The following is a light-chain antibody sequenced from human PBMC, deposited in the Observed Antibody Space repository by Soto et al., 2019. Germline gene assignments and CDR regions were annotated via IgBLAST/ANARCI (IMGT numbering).Light chain of an antibody. J-gene: IGKJ1*01. CDR1: QSISSW. V-gene: IGKV1-5*01. Sequence: DIQMTQSPSTLSASVGDRVTITCRASQSISSWLAWYQQKPGKAPKLLIYAASTLESGIPPRFSGSGSGTEFTLTISSLQPDDFATYYCQQYNSYSPTFGQGTKVDIK. CDR2: AAS. CDR3: QQYNSYSPT.